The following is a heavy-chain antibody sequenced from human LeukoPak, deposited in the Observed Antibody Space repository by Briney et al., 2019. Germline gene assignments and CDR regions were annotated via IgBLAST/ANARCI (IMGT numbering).Heavy chain of an antibody. CDR2: MNPNSGNT. CDR3: ATAVGSFPRYYYYYYMDV. V-gene: IGHV1-8*01. CDR1: GYTFTSYD. J-gene: IGHJ6*03. D-gene: IGHD1-26*01. Sequence: ASVKVSCKASGYTFTSYDINWVRQATGQGLEWMGWMNPNSGNTGYAQKFQGRVTMTRNTSISTAYMELSSLRSEDTAVYYCATAVGSFPRYYYYYYMDVWGKGTTVTVSS.